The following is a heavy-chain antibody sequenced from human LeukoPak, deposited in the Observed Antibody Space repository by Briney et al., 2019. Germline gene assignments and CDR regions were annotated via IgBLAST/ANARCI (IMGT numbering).Heavy chain of an antibody. CDR2: IYYSGST. CDR1: GGSISSYY. V-gene: IGHV4-59*06. Sequence: PSETLSLTCTVSGGSISSYYWSWIRQHPGKGLEWIGYIYYSGSTYYNPSLKSRVTISVDTSKNQFSLKLSSVTAADTAVYYCARDLRNYVDYYYYYGMDVWGQGTTVTVSS. D-gene: IGHD4-11*01. CDR3: ARDLRNYVDYYYYYGMDV. J-gene: IGHJ6*02.